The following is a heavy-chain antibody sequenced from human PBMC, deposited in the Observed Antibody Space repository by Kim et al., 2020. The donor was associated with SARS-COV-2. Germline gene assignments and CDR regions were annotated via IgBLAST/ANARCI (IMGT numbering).Heavy chain of an antibody. Sequence: SRVTISVDTSKNQFSLKLSSVTAADTAVYYCARVVTGTSFGFYYYYGMDVWGQGTTVTVSS. CDR3: ARVVTGTSFGFYYYYGMDV. V-gene: IGHV4-30-2*05. J-gene: IGHJ6*02. D-gene: IGHD3-3*01.